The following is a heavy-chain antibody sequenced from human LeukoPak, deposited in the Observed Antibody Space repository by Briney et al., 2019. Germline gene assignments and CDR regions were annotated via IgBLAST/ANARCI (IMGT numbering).Heavy chain of an antibody. Sequence: GGSLRLSCAASGFSFSSNAMSWVRQAPGKGLEWVSAISGSGGSTYYADSVKGRFTISRDNSKNTLYLQMNSLRAEDTAVYYCAKEVAVAGDYYYYYGMDVWGQGTTVTVSS. D-gene: IGHD6-19*01. CDR2: ISGSGGST. CDR1: GFSFSSNA. V-gene: IGHV3-23*01. CDR3: AKEVAVAGDYYYYYGMDV. J-gene: IGHJ6*02.